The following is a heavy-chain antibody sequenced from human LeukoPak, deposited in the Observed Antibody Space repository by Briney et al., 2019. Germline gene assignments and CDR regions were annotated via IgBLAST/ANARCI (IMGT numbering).Heavy chain of an antibody. CDR1: GFTLSTNA. D-gene: IGHD1-26*01. V-gene: IGHV3-23*01. Sequence: PGGSLRLSCLTSGFTLSTNAMSWVRQAPGKALEWISGISGSGASTYYADSVKGRFTISRDDSRNTLYLQMNSLRGDDTAVYYCAKDVGKWESLHFFDYWGQGTLVTVSS. CDR3: AKDVGKWESLHFFDY. J-gene: IGHJ4*02. CDR2: ISGSGAST.